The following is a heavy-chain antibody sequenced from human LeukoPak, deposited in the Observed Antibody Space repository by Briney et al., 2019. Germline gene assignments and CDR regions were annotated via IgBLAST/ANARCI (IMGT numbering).Heavy chain of an antibody. V-gene: IGHV3-9*01. CDR1: GFTFDDYA. J-gene: IGHJ4*02. D-gene: IGHD3-3*01. CDR3: AKDYTIFGIVIHLFDY. Sequence: PGRSLRLSCAASGFTFDDYATHWVRQAPGKGLEWVSGISWNSGRIGYADSVKGRFTISRDNAKTSLYLQMNSLRPEDTAVYYCAKDYTIFGIVIHLFDYWGQGTLVTVSS. CDR2: ISWNSGRI.